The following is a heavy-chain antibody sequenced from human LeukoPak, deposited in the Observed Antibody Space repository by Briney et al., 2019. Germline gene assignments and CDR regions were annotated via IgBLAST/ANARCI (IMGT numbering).Heavy chain of an antibody. J-gene: IGHJ3*02. CDR1: GYTLTELS. CDR3: ATESYSGSYLYAFDI. D-gene: IGHD1-26*01. Sequence: ASVKVSCKVSGYTLTELSMHWVRQAPGKGLEWMGGFDPKDGETIYAQKFQGRVTMTEDTSTDTAYMELSSLRSEDTAVYYCATESYSGSYLYAFDIWGQGTMVTVSS. CDR2: FDPKDGET. V-gene: IGHV1-24*01.